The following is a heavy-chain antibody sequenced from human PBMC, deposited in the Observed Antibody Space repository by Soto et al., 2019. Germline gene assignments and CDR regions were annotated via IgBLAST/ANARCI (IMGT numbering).Heavy chain of an antibody. V-gene: IGHV4-31*03. J-gene: IGHJ5*02. CDR3: ARRVWFGESLWWFDP. CDR2: IYYSGST. Sequence: QVQLQESGPGLVKPSQTLSLTCTVSGGSISSGGYYWSWIRQHPGKGLEWIGYIYYSGSTYYNPSLTSRVTISVDTSKNQFSLKLSSVTAADTAVYYCARRVWFGESLWWFDPWGQGTLVTVSS. CDR1: GGSISSGGYY. D-gene: IGHD3-10*01.